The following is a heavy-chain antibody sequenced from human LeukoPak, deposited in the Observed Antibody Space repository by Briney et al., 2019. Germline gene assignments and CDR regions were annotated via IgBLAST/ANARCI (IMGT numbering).Heavy chain of an antibody. CDR1: GGSITSRNYY. CDR3: ARLDYYDSSGLIDY. J-gene: IGHJ4*02. V-gene: IGHV4-39*01. D-gene: IGHD3-22*01. Sequence: PSETLSLTCTVSGGSITSRNYYWGWIRQPPGKGLEWIGTIYDSGSTYHNPSLKSRVTISVDTSKNQFPLKLNSVTAADTAVYYCARLDYYDSSGLIDYWGQGTLVIVSS. CDR2: IYDSGST.